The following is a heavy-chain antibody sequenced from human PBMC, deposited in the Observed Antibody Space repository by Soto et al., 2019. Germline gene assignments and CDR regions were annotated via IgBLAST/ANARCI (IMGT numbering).Heavy chain of an antibody. CDR2: INSDGSTT. J-gene: IGHJ1*01. CDR1: GFTFRSYS. V-gene: IGHV3-74*01. Sequence: EVQLVESGGDLVQPGESLRLSCAASGFTFRSYSMHWVRRAPGKGLVWVSRINSDGSTTTYADSVKGRFTISRDNAKNTLYLQMNSLRAEDTAVYYCVNYDITKDWGQGTLVTVSS. CDR3: VNYDITKD. D-gene: IGHD3-9*01.